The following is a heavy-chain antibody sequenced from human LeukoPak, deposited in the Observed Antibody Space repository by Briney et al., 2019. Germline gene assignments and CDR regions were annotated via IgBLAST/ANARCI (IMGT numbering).Heavy chain of an antibody. CDR3: ARGVDIVVVPAAIPADYYYYYMDV. D-gene: IGHD2-2*02. J-gene: IGHJ6*03. V-gene: IGHV4-39*07. CDR1: GGTISSSSYY. Sequence: SETLSLTCTVSGGTISSSSYYWGWIRQPPRKGLEWIGSIYYSGSTYYNPSLKSRVTISVDTSKNQFSLKLSSVTAADTAVYYCARGVDIVVVPAAIPADYYYYYMDVWGKGTTVTVSS. CDR2: IYYSGST.